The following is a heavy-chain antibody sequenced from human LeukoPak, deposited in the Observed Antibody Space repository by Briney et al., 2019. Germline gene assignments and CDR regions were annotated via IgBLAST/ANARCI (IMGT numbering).Heavy chain of an antibody. CDR1: GFIVSSNY. J-gene: IGHJ5*02. Sequence: GGSLRLSCALSGFIVSSNYMSWVRQAPGKGLEWISVIYSGGSTYYADSVKGRFTISRDNSKNTLYLQMNSLRADDTAVYYCAREVPTALNWFDPWGQGTLVTVSS. V-gene: IGHV3-53*01. CDR3: AREVPTALNWFDP. D-gene: IGHD2-2*01. CDR2: IYSGGST.